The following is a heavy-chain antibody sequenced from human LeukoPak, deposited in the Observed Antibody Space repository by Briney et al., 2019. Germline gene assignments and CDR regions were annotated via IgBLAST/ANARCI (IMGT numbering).Heavy chain of an antibody. CDR1: GYTFTGYY. Sequence: ASVKVSCKASGYTFTGYYMHWVRQAPGQGLEWMGWINPDSGGTNYAQKFQGRVTMTRDTSISTAYMELSRLRSDDTAVYYCARDLRWELLNYYYMDVWGKGTTVTVSS. D-gene: IGHD1-26*01. CDR2: INPDSGGT. J-gene: IGHJ6*03. V-gene: IGHV1-2*02. CDR3: ARDLRWELLNYYYMDV.